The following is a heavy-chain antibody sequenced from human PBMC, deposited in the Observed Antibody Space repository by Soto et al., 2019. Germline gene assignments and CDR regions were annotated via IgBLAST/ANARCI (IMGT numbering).Heavy chain of an antibody. Sequence: GESLKISCKGSGHSFTSYWIGWVRQMPGKGLEWMGIIYPGDSDTRYSPSFQGQVTISADKSISTAYLQWSSLKASDTAMYYCARPYYYGSGPFYGMDVWGQGTTVTVSS. CDR3: ARPYYYGSGPFYGMDV. J-gene: IGHJ6*02. D-gene: IGHD3-10*01. CDR2: IYPGDSDT. CDR1: GHSFTSYW. V-gene: IGHV5-51*01.